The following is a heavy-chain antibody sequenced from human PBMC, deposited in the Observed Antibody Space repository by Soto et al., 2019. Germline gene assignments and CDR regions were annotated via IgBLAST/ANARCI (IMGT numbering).Heavy chain of an antibody. V-gene: IGHV1-18*03. CDR2: ISAYNGNT. CDR1: GYTFTSYG. D-gene: IGHD2-15*01. CDR3: AGVGGCGCSGGTSCFDY. J-gene: IGHJ4*02. Sequence: QVQLVQSGAEVKKPGASVKVSCKASGYTFTSYGISWVRQAPGQGLEWMGWISAYNGNTIYAQKRQGRVTMTTDASTSTAYLELRSLRSVDMAVYYCAGVGGCGCSGGTSCFDYWGQGTLVTVSS.